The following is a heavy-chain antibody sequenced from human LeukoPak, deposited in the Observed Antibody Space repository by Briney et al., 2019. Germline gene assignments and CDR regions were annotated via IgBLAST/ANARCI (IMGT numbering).Heavy chain of an antibody. V-gene: IGHV1-8*03. CDR2: MNPNSGNT. CDR1: GYTFASYD. D-gene: IGHD2-21*01. Sequence: GASVKVSCKASGYTFASYDINWVSQATGKGLEWMGWMNPNSGNTGYAQKFQGRVTITRNTSISTAHMELSSLRSEDTAVYYCAREHNFDYWGQGTLVTVSS. CDR3: AREHNFDY. J-gene: IGHJ4*02.